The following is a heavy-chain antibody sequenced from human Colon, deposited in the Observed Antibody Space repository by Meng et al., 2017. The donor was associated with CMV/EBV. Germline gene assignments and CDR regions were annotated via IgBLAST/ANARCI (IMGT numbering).Heavy chain of an antibody. Sequence: EVYLVEFGGGLVQPGGSLRLSCVVSGITMSNSWMSWVRQAPAKGLEWVANIKGDGSEIQYVDSVKGRFTVSRDNTKNSLYLQMNILKTEDTAVYYCVRGSSSFWGQGTLVTVFS. CDR1: GITMSNSW. V-gene: IGHV3-7*04. D-gene: IGHD6-13*01. CDR3: VRGSSSF. J-gene: IGHJ4*02. CDR2: IKGDGSEI.